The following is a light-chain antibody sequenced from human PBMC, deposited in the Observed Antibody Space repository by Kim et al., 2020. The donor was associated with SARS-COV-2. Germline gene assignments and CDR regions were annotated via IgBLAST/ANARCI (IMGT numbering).Light chain of an antibody. CDR2: RNT. J-gene: IGLJ3*02. CDR3: ATWDDSLSGQV. CDR1: SSNIGSNY. Sequence: QSVLTQPPSTSGTPGHRVTMSCSGSSSNIGSNYVYWYQQLPGTAPKLLIYRNTQRPSGVPDRFSGSKSGTSASLAISGLRSEDEADYYCATWDDSLSGQVFGGGTQLTVL. V-gene: IGLV1-47*01.